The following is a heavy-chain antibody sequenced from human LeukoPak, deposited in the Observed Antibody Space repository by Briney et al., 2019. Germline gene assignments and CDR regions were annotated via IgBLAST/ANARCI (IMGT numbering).Heavy chain of an antibody. D-gene: IGHD1-26*01. CDR2: IIDGGSS. CDR1: GGSFSGYH. CDR3: ARLPRGGGSYRSPHYYYYMDV. Sequence: SETLSLTCAVYGGSFSGYHWTWIRQPPGKGLEWIGEIIDGGSSNYNPSLKSRVTISVDASKNQFSLKLSSVTAADTAVYYCARLPRGGGSYRSPHYYYYMDVWGKGTTVTISS. J-gene: IGHJ6*03. V-gene: IGHV4-34*12.